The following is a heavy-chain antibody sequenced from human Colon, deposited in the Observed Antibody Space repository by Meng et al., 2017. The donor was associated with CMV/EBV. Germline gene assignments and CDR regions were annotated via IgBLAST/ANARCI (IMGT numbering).Heavy chain of an antibody. CDR1: GFRFGTFY. J-gene: IGHJ3*02. D-gene: IGHD3-22*01. Sequence: GGSLRPSGEGSGFRFGTFYMHWVRQAPGKGLEWVSRINSDGTTTTYAESVKGRFTVSRDNDKSTAFLQMNSLRREDTALYYCAKDIQYGILIPIGVGFDIWGQGTMVTVSS. V-gene: IGHV3-74*01. CDR2: INSDGTTT. CDR3: AKDIQYGILIPIGVGFDI.